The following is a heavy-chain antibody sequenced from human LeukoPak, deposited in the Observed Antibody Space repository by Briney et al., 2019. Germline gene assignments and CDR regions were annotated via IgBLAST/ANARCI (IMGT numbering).Heavy chain of an antibody. D-gene: IGHD3-10*02. Sequence: PGGALRLSCAASGFTFSSYEMNWVRQAPGKGLEWVSYISSSGSTIYYADSVKGRFTISRDSAKNSLYLQMNSLRAEDTAVYYCAELGITMTGGVWGKGTTVTISS. CDR1: GFTFSSYE. V-gene: IGHV3-48*03. J-gene: IGHJ6*04. CDR2: ISSSGSTI. CDR3: AELGITMTGGV.